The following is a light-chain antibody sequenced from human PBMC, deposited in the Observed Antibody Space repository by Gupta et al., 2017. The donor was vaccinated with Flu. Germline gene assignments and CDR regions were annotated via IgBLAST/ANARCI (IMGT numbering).Light chain of an antibody. V-gene: IGLV1-44*01. J-gene: IGLJ1*01. CDR2: ASN. CDR1: SSNIGSSA. CDR3: EAWDDSLNGHSV. Sequence: VTITWSGSSSNIGSSAVKWYQQVAVTAPNLLIYASNERPSGGAERFAGSKSGTSAALAIRGLQSEDEADYYCEAWDDSLNGHSVFGSGTKVTVL.